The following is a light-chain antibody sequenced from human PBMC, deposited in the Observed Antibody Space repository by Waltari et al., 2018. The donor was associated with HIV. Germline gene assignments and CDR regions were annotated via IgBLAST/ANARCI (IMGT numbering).Light chain of an antibody. V-gene: IGLV3-27*01. J-gene: IGLJ3*02. CDR3: YSAADSDEV. Sequence: SFELTQPSSLSVSPGQTARITFPGDVPARKYVRWFQKKPGQTPLLLIYKDNERPSGIPERFSGSSSGTTVTLTISGAQVEDEADYYCYSAADSDEVFGGGTKLTVL. CDR2: KDN. CDR1: VPARKY.